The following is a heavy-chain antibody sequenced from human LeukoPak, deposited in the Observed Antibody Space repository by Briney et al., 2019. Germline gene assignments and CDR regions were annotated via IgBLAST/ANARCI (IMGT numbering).Heavy chain of an antibody. CDR2: ISSSSSYI. J-gene: IGHJ3*02. Sequence: GGSLRLSCTASGFTLSSYSMNWVRQAPGKGLEWVSSISSSSSYIYYADSVKGRFTISRDNAKKSLYLQMNSLRAEDTAVYYCARGMTTVTINDAFDIWGQGTMVTVSS. D-gene: IGHD4-17*01. CDR3: ARGMTTVTINDAFDI. V-gene: IGHV3-21*01. CDR1: GFTLSSYS.